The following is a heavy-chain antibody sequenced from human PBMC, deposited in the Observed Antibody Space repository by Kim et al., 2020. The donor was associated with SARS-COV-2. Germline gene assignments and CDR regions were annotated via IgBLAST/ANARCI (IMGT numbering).Heavy chain of an antibody. CDR2: IIPIFGTA. D-gene: IGHD4-17*01. CDR3: ARDPDYGDYEWDYGMDV. CDR1: GGTFSSYA. J-gene: IGHJ6*02. Sequence: SVKVSCKASGGTFSSYAISWVRQAPGQGLEWMGGIIPIFGTANYAQKFQGRVTITADESTSTAYMELSSLRSEDTAVYYCARDPDYGDYEWDYGMDVWGQGTTVTVSS. V-gene: IGHV1-69*13.